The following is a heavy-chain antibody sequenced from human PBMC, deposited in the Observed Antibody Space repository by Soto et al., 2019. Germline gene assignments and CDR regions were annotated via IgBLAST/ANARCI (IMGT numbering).Heavy chain of an antibody. Sequence: SETLSLTCTVSGGSISSGGYYWSWIRQPPGKGLEWIGYIYYSGSTYYNPSLKSRVTISVDTSKNQFSLKLSSVTAADTAVYYCARDGGAGYCSSTSCYRPGGFDYWGQGTLVTVSS. J-gene: IGHJ4*02. CDR1: GGSISSGGYY. CDR3: ARDGGAGYCSSTSCYRPGGFDY. CDR2: IYYSGST. D-gene: IGHD2-2*01. V-gene: IGHV4-30-4*01.